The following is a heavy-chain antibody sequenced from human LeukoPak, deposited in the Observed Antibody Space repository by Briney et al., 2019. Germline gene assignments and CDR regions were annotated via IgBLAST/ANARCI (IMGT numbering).Heavy chain of an antibody. J-gene: IGHJ3*02. V-gene: IGHV1-46*01. CDR1: GYTFTSYY. Sequence: GASVKVSCKASGYTFTSYYMHWVRQAPGQGLEWMGIINPSGGSTSYAQKFQGRVTMTRDTSTSTVYMELSSLRSEDTAVYYCASEPYDYGAYTGAFDIWGQGTMVTVSS. CDR3: ASEPYDYGAYTGAFDI. D-gene: IGHD4-17*01. CDR2: INPSGGST.